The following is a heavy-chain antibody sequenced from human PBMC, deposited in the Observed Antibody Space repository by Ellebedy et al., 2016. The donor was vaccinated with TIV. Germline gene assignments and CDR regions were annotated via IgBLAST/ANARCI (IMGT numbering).Heavy chain of an antibody. D-gene: IGHD3-10*01. V-gene: IGHV4-31*03. CDR3: ARAKYYSGSGSKLDY. CDR2: IYYSGST. J-gene: IGHJ4*02. CDR1: GGSISSGGYY. Sequence: MPSETLSLTCTVSGGSISSGGYYWSWIRQHPGKGLEWIGYIYYSGSTYYNPSLKSRVSISVDTSKNQFSLKLSSVTAADTAVYYCARAKYYSGSGSKLDYWGQGTLVTVSS.